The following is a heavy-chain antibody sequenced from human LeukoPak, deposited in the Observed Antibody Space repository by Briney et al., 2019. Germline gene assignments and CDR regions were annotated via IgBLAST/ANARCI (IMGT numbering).Heavy chain of an antibody. V-gene: IGHV4-34*01. D-gene: IGHD3-22*01. CDR3: ARGGGYPPYFDY. Sequence: SETLSLTCAVYGGSFSGYYWSWIRQPPGKGLEWIGEINHSGSTNYNPSLKSRVTISVDTSKNQFSLKLSSVTAADTAVYYCARGGGYPPYFDYWGQGTLVTVSS. J-gene: IGHJ4*02. CDR2: INHSGST. CDR1: GGSFSGYY.